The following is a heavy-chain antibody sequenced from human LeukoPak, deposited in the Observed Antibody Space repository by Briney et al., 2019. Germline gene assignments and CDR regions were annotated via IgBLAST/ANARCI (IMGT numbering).Heavy chain of an antibody. D-gene: IGHD5-18*01. Sequence: PSETLSLTCTASGGSISSYYWSWIRQPPGKGLEWIGYIYYSGSTNYNPSLKSRVTISVDTSKNQFSLKLSSVTAADTAVYYCARLSDTAIDFDYWGQGTLVTVSS. V-gene: IGHV4-59*01. CDR2: IYYSGST. CDR1: GGSISSYY. J-gene: IGHJ4*02. CDR3: ARLSDTAIDFDY.